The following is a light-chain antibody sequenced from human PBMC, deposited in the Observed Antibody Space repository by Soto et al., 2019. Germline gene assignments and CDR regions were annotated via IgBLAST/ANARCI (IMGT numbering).Light chain of an antibody. V-gene: IGKV1-17*01. J-gene: IGKJ1*01. CDR3: LQHNSYPWT. CDR1: QGSRNY. CDR2: AXX. Sequence: DTQMTQSPSSVSASVGDRVTITCRASQGSRNYLGWYQQKPGKXPXXXXXAXXXXXXGFPSRFSGSGSGTEFTLTISSLQPEDFATYYCLQHNSYPWTFGQGTKVDIK.